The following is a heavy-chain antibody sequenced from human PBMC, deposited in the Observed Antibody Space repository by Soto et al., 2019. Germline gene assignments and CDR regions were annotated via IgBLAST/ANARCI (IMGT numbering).Heavy chain of an antibody. CDR3: TTTGYSYGINDY. CDR2: ISSSSSYI. D-gene: IGHD5-18*01. J-gene: IGHJ4*02. CDR1: GFTFSSYS. Sequence: GGSLRLSCAASGFTFSSYSMNWVRQAPGKGLEWVSSISSSSSYIYYADSVKGRFTISRDNAKNSLYLQMNSLKTEDTAVYYCTTTGYSYGINDYWGQGTLVTVSS. V-gene: IGHV3-21*03.